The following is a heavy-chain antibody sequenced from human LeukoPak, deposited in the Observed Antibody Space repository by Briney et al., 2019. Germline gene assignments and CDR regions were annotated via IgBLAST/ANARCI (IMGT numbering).Heavy chain of an antibody. CDR1: GGSFSGYY. J-gene: IGHJ4*02. CDR2: INHSGST. CDR3: ASSCSGKSCSTPTRLDY. D-gene: IGHD2-15*01. V-gene: IGHV4-34*01. Sequence: SETLSLTCAVYGGSFSGYYWSWIRQPPGKGLEWIGEINHSGSTNYNPSLKSRVTISLDTSKNQFSLKLSSVSAADTAVYYCASSCSGKSCSTPTRLDYWGQGTLVTVSS.